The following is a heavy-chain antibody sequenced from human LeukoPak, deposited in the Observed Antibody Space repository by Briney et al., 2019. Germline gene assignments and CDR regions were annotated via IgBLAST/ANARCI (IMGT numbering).Heavy chain of an antibody. CDR3: ARVGGVVAATETFDY. J-gene: IGHJ4*02. Sequence: SVKVSCKASGGTFSSYAISWVRQAPGQGLEWMGRIIPIFGTASYAQKFQGRVTITTDESPSTAYMELSSLRSEDTAVYYCARVGGVVAATETFDYWGQGTLVTVSS. CDR1: GGTFSSYA. CDR2: IIPIFGTA. V-gene: IGHV1-69*05. D-gene: IGHD2-15*01.